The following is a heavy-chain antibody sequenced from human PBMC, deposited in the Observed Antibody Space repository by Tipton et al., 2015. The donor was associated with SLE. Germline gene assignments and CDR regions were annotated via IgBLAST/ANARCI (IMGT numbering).Heavy chain of an antibody. Sequence: TLSLTCTVSGDSISGHYWSWIRQPPGKGLEWIGYIYDSGSTSYNPSLKSRVTISEDTSKQQFSLKLSSLTAADTAVYYCARRQWGSGYDYFDYWGQGTLVTVSS. V-gene: IGHV4-59*08. D-gene: IGHD5-12*01. CDR1: GDSISGHY. CDR3: ARRQWGSGYDYFDY. J-gene: IGHJ4*02. CDR2: IYDSGST.